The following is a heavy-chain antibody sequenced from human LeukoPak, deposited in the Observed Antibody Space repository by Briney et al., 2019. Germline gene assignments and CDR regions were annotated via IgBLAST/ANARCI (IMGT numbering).Heavy chain of an antibody. CDR1: GFTFGSYW. D-gene: IGHD1-14*01. Sequence: GGSLRLSCAASGFTFGSYWMSWVRQAPGKRLDWVATIKEDGSDKCYVDSVKGRFTISRDNVKNPVYLQMNSLRAEDTAVYYCAREKNLGTWGQGTLVTVSS. V-gene: IGHV3-7*05. CDR2: IKEDGSDK. J-gene: IGHJ4*02. CDR3: AREKNLGT.